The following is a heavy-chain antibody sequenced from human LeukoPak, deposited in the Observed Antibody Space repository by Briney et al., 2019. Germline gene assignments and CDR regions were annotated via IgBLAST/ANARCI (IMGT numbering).Heavy chain of an antibody. J-gene: IGHJ4*02. D-gene: IGHD2-2*01. CDR2: ISWNSGSI. V-gene: IGHV3-9*01. Sequence: GGSLRLSCAASGFTFSSYAMHWVRQAPGKGLEWVSGISWNSGSIGYADSVKGRFTISRDNAKNSLYLQMNSLRAEDTALYYCAKDSPQYCSSTSCSSFDYWGQGTLVTVSS. CDR1: GFTFSSYA. CDR3: AKDSPQYCSSTSCSSFDY.